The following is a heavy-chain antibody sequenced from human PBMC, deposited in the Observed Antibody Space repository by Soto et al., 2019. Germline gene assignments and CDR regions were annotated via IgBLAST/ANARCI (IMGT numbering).Heavy chain of an antibody. Sequence: EVQLVQSGAEVKKPGESLRISCQASGYTFTDYWIAWVRQMPDKGLEWMARIDPRDSYTYYSPSFEGHVTISADKAINTAYLQWTSLKASDSAIYYCAKLAAYGISSAEPIDHWGQGTLVTVSS. D-gene: IGHD1-1*01. CDR3: AKLAAYGISSAEPIDH. CDR2: IDPRDSYT. CDR1: GYTFTDYW. J-gene: IGHJ4*01. V-gene: IGHV5-10-1*03.